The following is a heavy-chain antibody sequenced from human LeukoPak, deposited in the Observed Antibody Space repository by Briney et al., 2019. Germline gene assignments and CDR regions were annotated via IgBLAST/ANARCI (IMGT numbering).Heavy chain of an antibody. D-gene: IGHD2-15*01. V-gene: IGHV3-11*05. CDR2: ISSSSIYT. Sequence: GGSLRLSCAASGFIFSDYYMSWIRQAPGKGLEWLSYISSSSIYTSYADSVKGRFTISRDNTKNSLYLQLNSLRAEDTAVYYCARGSPPDYWGQGTLVTVSS. J-gene: IGHJ4*02. CDR1: GFIFSDYY. CDR3: ARGSPPDY.